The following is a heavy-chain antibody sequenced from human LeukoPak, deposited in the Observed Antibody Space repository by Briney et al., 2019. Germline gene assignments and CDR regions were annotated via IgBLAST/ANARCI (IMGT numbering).Heavy chain of an antibody. CDR3: ARGRSEYSYGSMYYFDY. CDR2: IHNSGTS. J-gene: IGHJ4*02. V-gene: IGHV4-59*12. Sequence: SETLSLTCTVSDDSISDYYRGWIRQPPGKGLEWIGYIHNSGTSTYNLSLKSRVTITVDRSKNQFSLKLSSVTAADTAVYYCARGRSEYSYGSMYYFDYWGQGTLVTVSS. D-gene: IGHD5-18*01. CDR1: DDSISDYY.